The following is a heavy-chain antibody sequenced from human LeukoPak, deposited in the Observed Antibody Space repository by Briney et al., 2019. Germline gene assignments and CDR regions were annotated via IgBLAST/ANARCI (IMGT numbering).Heavy chain of an antibody. CDR2: IWYDGSKK. CDR1: GFTFSNHG. Sequence: SGGSLRLSCAASGFTFSNHGFHWVRQAPGKGLEGVAVIWYDGSKKFYADSVKGRFTISRDDSKNTLYLQMNSLRAEDTAVYYCAKGLQGKREYFQHWGQGTLVTVSS. J-gene: IGHJ1*01. CDR3: AKGLQGKREYFQH. V-gene: IGHV3-33*06. D-gene: IGHD3-10*01.